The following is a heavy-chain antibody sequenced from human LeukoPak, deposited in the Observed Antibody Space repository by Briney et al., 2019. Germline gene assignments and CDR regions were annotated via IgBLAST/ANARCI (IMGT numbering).Heavy chain of an antibody. V-gene: IGHV3-30*14. Sequence: PGGSLRLSCAASGFTFSDYAMHWVRQAPGKGLEWVAVLSYGGTNKYYADSVKGRCTISRDNSKNTMFLQMNSLRAEDTAVYHCARDRSGYANDAFDFWGQGRMVTVSS. CDR3: ARDRSGYANDAFDF. CDR2: LSYGGTNK. CDR1: GFTFSDYA. J-gene: IGHJ3*01. D-gene: IGHD3-3*01.